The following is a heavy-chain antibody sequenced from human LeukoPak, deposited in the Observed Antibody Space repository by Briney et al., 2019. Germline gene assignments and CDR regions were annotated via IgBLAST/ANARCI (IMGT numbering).Heavy chain of an antibody. D-gene: IGHD6-13*01. Sequence: AASVKVSCKAYGYTFTSHWMHWVRQAPGQGLEWMAVINPGDGTTVYAQKFQGRATMTRDTSTSTVYMELRSLRSDDTAIYYCARALAAAGTGLYWGQGTLVTVSS. CDR2: INPGDGTT. J-gene: IGHJ4*02. CDR1: GYTFTSHW. CDR3: ARALAAAGTGLY. V-gene: IGHV1-46*01.